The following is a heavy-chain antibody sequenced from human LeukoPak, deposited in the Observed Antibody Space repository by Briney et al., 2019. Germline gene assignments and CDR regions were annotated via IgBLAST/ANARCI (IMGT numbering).Heavy chain of an antibody. Sequence: SETLSLTCAVYGGSFSGYYWSWIRQPPGKGLEWIGEINHSGSTNYNPSLKSRVTISVDTPKNQFSLKLSSVTAADTAVYYCANLPGQWRGWHFDLWGRGTLVTVSS. CDR1: GGSFSGYY. J-gene: IGHJ2*01. D-gene: IGHD6-19*01. CDR3: ANLPGQWRGWHFDL. V-gene: IGHV4-34*01. CDR2: INHSGST.